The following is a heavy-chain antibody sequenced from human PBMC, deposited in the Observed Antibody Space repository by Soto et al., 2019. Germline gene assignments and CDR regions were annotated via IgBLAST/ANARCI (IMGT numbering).Heavy chain of an antibody. J-gene: IGHJ3*02. D-gene: IGHD5-18*01. CDR1: GLTFSNAW. Sequence: GGSLRLSCAASGLTFSNAWMSWVRQAPGKGLEWVGRIKSKTDGGTTDYAAPVKGRFTISRDDSKNTLYLQMNSLKTEDTAVYYCTTEVTGLAFDIWGQGTMVTVSS. CDR2: IKSKTDGGTT. V-gene: IGHV3-15*01. CDR3: TTEVTGLAFDI.